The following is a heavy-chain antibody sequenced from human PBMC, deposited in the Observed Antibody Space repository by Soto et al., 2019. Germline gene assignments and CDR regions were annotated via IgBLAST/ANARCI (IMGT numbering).Heavy chain of an antibody. CDR1: GGTFSSYA. J-gene: IGHJ5*02. CDR3: AILGEAAAGGWFDP. Sequence: SVKVSCKASGGTFSSYAISWVRQAPGQGLEWMGGIIPIFGTANYAQKFQGRVTITADESTSTAYMELRSLRSEDTAVYYCAILGEAAAGGWFDPWGQGTLVTVSS. D-gene: IGHD6-13*01. V-gene: IGHV1-69*13. CDR2: IIPIFGTA.